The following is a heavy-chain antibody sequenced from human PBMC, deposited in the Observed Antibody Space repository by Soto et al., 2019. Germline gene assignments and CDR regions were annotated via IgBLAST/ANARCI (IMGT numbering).Heavy chain of an antibody. Sequence: QVRLVQSGAEVKKPGASVKVSCKASGYTFTTYGINWVRQPPGQGLEWMGWISTYNGDTKYGQKLQGRVTMTTDTPTSTANMELRSLIFDDTAVYYCARGYCNSPSCSGRDWFDPWGQGTLVTVSP. D-gene: IGHD2-2*01. CDR1: GYTFTTYG. V-gene: IGHV1-18*01. CDR3: ARGYCNSPSCSGRDWFDP. CDR2: ISTYNGDT. J-gene: IGHJ5*02.